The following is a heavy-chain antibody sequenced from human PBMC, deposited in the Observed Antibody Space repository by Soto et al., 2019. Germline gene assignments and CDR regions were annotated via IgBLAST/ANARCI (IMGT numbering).Heavy chain of an antibody. Sequence: QVQLVQSGAEVKKPGASVKVSCKASGYTFTSYGISWVRQAPGQGLEWMGWISAYNGNTNYAQKLQGRVTMTTDTSTSTAYMELRSLRSDDTAVYYCARVAYSSSSRGNYYYYGMDVWGQGTTVTVSS. CDR1: GYTFTSYG. CDR2: ISAYNGNT. CDR3: ARVAYSSSSRGNYYYYGMDV. J-gene: IGHJ6*02. V-gene: IGHV1-18*01. D-gene: IGHD6-6*01.